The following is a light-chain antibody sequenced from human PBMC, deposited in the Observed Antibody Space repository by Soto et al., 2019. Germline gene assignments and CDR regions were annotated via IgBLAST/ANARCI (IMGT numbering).Light chain of an antibody. J-gene: IGLJ3*02. Sequence: LTQPASVSGSPGQSITISCTGTSSDVGTYKPVSWYQQYPGKAPKVIIYDDTKRPSGVSSRFSGSKSGNTASLTISGLQAEDEADYYCCSFAGSSTSFGGGTKVTVL. CDR1: SSDVGTYKP. CDR3: CSFAGSSTS. CDR2: DDT. V-gene: IGLV2-23*01.